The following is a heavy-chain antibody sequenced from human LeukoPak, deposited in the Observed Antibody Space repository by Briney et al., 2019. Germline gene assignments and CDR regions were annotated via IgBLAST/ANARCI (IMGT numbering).Heavy chain of an antibody. Sequence: SETLSLTCSVSGGSITSYYWSWIRQPPGKGLEWIGSVYYTGSTDYSPSLKSRVTISVDTSKNQFSLKLSSVTAADTAVYYCARGALRNWFDPWGQGILATVSS. J-gene: IGHJ5*02. D-gene: IGHD5/OR15-5a*01. CDR3: ARGALRNWFDP. CDR1: GGSITSYY. V-gene: IGHV4-59*01. CDR2: VYYTGST.